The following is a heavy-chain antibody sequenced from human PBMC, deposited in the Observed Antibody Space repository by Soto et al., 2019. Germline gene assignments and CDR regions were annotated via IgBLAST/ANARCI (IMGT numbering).Heavy chain of an antibody. Sequence: PSETLSLTCAVYGGSFSGYYWSWIRQPPGKGLEWIGEINHSGSTNYNPSLKSRVTISVDTSKNQFSLKLSSVTAADTAVYYCASMSSMVRGVIRWFDPWGQGTLVTVS. CDR3: ASMSSMVRGVIRWFDP. D-gene: IGHD3-10*01. CDR2: INHSGST. J-gene: IGHJ5*02. V-gene: IGHV4-34*01. CDR1: GGSFSGYY.